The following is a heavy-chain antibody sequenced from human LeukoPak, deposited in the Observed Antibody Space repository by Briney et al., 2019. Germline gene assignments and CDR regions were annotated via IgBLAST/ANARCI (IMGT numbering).Heavy chain of an antibody. V-gene: IGHV4-59*08. CDR2: FSYSGST. Sequence: SETLSLTCSVSGVSISTYYWIWIRQPPAKGLEWMGFFSYSGSTKYNPSLKSRVTISVDTSKNQFSLKLSSVTAADTAVYYCAREAVAGASFDLWGRGTLVTVSS. D-gene: IGHD6-19*01. CDR3: AREAVAGASFDL. CDR1: GVSISTYY. J-gene: IGHJ2*01.